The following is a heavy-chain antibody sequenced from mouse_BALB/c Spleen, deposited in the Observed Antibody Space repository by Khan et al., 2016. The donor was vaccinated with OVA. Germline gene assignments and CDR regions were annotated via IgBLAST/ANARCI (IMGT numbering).Heavy chain of an antibody. CDR1: GYTFTSYT. V-gene: IGHV1-4*01. CDR3: ARSAFYGRSSYFDY. D-gene: IGHD1-1*01. Sequence: QVQLQQPGAELARPGASVKMSCKASGYTFTSYTMHWIKQRPGQALEWIGYIDPSSGYTNYNQKFRDKATLTADNSSSTAYIQLSSLTSEDSAVQYCARSAFYGRSSYFDYWGPGTTLTVSS. J-gene: IGHJ2*01. CDR2: IDPSSGYT.